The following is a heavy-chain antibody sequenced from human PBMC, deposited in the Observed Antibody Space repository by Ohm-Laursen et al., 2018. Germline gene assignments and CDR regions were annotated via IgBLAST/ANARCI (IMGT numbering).Heavy chain of an antibody. CDR1: GASISGYY. CDR2: IFHNGNA. J-gene: IGHJ5*02. Sequence: TLSLTCTVSGASISGYYWSWIRQPPGRGLEWIAYIFHNGNAVYNPSLKNRVTISVDTSRNQFSLKLSSVTASDTAVYYCARQVPAATRGRFDNWGQGTPVTVSS. D-gene: IGHD2-2*01. CDR3: ARQVPAATRGRFDN. V-gene: IGHV4-59*01.